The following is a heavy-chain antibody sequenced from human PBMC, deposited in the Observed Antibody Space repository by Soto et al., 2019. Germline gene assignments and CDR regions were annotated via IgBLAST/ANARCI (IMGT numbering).Heavy chain of an antibody. V-gene: IGHV4-39*01. D-gene: IGHD3-22*01. CDR1: GGSFSSSTYY. Sequence: QLQLQESGPGLVKPSETLSLTCTVSGGSFSSSTYYWGWIRQPPGKGLEWIGSMYSGGNTYYNPSLKCRFTVPVDTSKNHFSLKLTSVTAADTAMYYCARQPYDSTGYYYGAWGQGTLVTVSS. J-gene: IGHJ5*02. CDR2: MYSGGNT. CDR3: ARQPYDSTGYYYGA.